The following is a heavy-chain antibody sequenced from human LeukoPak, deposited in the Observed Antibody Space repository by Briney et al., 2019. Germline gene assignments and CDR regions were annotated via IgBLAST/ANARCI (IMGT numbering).Heavy chain of an antibody. CDR3: ARGKGSGWYI. D-gene: IGHD6-19*01. CDR2: IYHSGNT. J-gene: IGHJ4*02. V-gene: IGHV4-38-2*02. Sequence: SETLSLTCTVSGYSIRSGFYWGWIRQPPGKGLEWVGTIYHSGNTYYNPSLNSRVTISMDTSKNHFSLKLTFVTAADTAVYYCARGKGSGWYIWGQGTLVTVSS. CDR1: GYSIRSGFY.